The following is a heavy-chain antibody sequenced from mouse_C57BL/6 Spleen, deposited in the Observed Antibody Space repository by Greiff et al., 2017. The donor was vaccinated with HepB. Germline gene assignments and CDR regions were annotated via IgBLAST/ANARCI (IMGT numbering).Heavy chain of an antibody. Sequence: VQLQQPGTELVKPGASVKLSCKASGYTFTSYWMHWVKQRPGQVLEWIGNINPSNGGTNYNEKFKSKATLTVDKSSSTAYMQLSSLTSEDSAVYYCARSERLRTYFDYWGQGTTLTVSS. CDR1: GYTFTSYW. J-gene: IGHJ2*01. D-gene: IGHD2-4*01. V-gene: IGHV1-53*01. CDR2: INPSNGGT. CDR3: ARSERLRTYFDY.